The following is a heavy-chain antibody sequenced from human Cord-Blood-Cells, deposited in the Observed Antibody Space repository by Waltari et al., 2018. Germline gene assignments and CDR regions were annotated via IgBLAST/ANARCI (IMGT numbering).Heavy chain of an antibody. CDR3: ARLDAVRGVIDY. J-gene: IGHJ4*02. V-gene: IGHV4-39*07. CDR1: GGSISSSSYY. Sequence: QLQLQESGPGLVKPSETLSLTCTVSGGSISSSSYYWGWIRQPPGTGLEGIGSIYYSGGTYYNPSRESRVTISGDTATNQFSRKRSAVTAADTAVYYCARLDAVRGVIDYWGQGTLVTVSS. D-gene: IGHD3-10*01. CDR2: IYYSGGT.